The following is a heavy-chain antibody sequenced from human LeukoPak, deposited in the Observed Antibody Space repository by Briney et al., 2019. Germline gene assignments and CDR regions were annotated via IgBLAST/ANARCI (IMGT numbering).Heavy chain of an antibody. D-gene: IGHD3-9*01. V-gene: IGHV3-30*18. CDR3: AKDCRGLRYFDCPDY. CDR1: GFTFSSYG. J-gene: IGHJ4*02. CDR2: ISYDGSNK. Sequence: PGRSLRLSCAASGFTFSSYGVHWVRQAPGKGLEWVAVISYDGSNKYYADSVKGRFTISRDGSKNTLYLLMNSLRAEDTAVYYCAKDCRGLRYFDCPDYWGQGTLVTVSS.